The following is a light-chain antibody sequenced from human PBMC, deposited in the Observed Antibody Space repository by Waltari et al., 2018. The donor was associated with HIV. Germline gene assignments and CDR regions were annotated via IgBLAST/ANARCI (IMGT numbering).Light chain of an antibody. J-gene: IGLJ2*01. CDR2: DNN. CDR1: TSNTGHNL. Sequence: QSGLTQPPSVSATPGQKVTISCSGRTSNTGHNLVSWYQHNPGTAPKLLIYDNNDRPSGIPARFSASKSGTSATLGITGLQTGDEADYYCATWDSGLNDVVFGGGTKVTAL. CDR3: ATWDSGLNDVV. V-gene: IGLV1-51*01.